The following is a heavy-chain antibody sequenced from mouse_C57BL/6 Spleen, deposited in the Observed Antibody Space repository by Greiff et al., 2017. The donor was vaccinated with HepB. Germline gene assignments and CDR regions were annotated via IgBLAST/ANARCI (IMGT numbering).Heavy chain of an antibody. CDR2: IWSGGST. D-gene: IGHD2-2*01. Sequence: VKLVESGPGLVQPSQSLSITCTVSGFSLTSYGVHWVRQSPGKGLEWLGVIWSGGSTDYNAAFISRLSISKDNSKSQVFFKMNSLQADDTAIYYCAGYGYDSAWFAYWGQGTLVTVSA. V-gene: IGHV2-2*01. CDR3: AGYGYDSAWFAY. J-gene: IGHJ3*01. CDR1: GFSLTSYG.